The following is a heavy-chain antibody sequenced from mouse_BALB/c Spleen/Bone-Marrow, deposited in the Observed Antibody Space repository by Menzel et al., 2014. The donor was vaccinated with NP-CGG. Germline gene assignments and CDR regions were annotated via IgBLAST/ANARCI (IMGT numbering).Heavy chain of an antibody. CDR3: ARDSYYYGSSYWYFDV. CDR1: GFTFSEYY. J-gene: IGHJ1*01. V-gene: IGHV5-4*02. Sequence: EVKVVESGGGLVKPGGSLKLSCAASGFTFSEYYMYWVRQTPEKGLEWVATISDGGSYTYYPDSVKGRFTISRDNAKNSLYLQMTSLKSEDTAMYYCARDSYYYGSSYWYFDVWGAGTTVTVSS. CDR2: ISDGGSYT. D-gene: IGHD1-1*01.